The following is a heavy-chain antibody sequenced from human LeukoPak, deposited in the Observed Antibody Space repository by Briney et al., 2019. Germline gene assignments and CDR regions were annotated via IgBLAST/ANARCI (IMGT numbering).Heavy chain of an antibody. V-gene: IGHV3-30-3*01. J-gene: IGHJ4*02. Sequence: GSLRLSCAASGFTFSSYAMHWVRQAPAKGLEWVAVISYDGSNKYYADSVKGRFTISRDNSKNTLYLQMNSLRAEDTAVYYCAKEAAYCGGDCYSGSDYWGQGTLVTVSS. CDR1: GFTFSSYA. CDR2: ISYDGSNK. D-gene: IGHD2-21*02. CDR3: AKEAAYCGGDCYSGSDY.